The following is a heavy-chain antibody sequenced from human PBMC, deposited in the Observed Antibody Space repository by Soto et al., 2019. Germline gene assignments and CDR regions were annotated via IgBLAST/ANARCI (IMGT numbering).Heavy chain of an antibody. CDR2: INAGNGNT. D-gene: IGHD2-15*01. CDR3: ARHTPAISISDH. V-gene: IGHV1-3*01. Sequence: GASVKVSCKASGYTFTSYAMHWVRQAPGQRLEWMGWINAGNGNTKYSQRFQGRVTITRDTSASTVYMELSSLRSEDTAVYYCARHTPAISISDHWGQGTLVTVSS. CDR1: GYTFTSYA. J-gene: IGHJ4*02.